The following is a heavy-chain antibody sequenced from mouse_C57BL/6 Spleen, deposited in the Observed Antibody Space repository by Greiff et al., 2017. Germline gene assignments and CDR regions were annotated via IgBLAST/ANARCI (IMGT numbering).Heavy chain of an antibody. CDR3: TTNYYGSRDY. CDR1: GYTFTSYW. V-gene: IGHV1-52*01. CDR2: IDPSDSET. Sequence: QVQLQQPGAELVRPGSSVKLSCKASGYTFTSYWMHWVKQRPIQGLEWIGNIDPSDSETHYNQKFKDKATLTVDKSSSTAYMQLSSLTSEDTAVYYCTTNYYGSRDYWGQGTTLTVPS. J-gene: IGHJ2*01. D-gene: IGHD1-1*01.